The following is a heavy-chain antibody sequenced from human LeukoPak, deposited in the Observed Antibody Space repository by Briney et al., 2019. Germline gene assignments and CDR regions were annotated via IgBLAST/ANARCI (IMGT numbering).Heavy chain of an antibody. CDR2: IDRPAKSYAT. J-gene: IGHJ5*02. V-gene: IGHV3-73*01. D-gene: IGHD1-26*01. CDR1: GFTLSDSA. CDR3: TRDRGTYNWLDP. Sequence: GGSLRLSCAASGFTLSDSAIHWVRQASGKGLEWVGLIDRPAKSYATAYGASVGGRFTISRDDSKNTAYLQMDSLKTEDTALYYCTRDRGTYNWLDPWGQGTLVTASS.